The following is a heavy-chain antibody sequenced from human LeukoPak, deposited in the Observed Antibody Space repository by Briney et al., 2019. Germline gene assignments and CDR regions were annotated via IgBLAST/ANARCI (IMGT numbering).Heavy chain of an antibody. CDR3: ASAASYYGDTAFDI. D-gene: IGHD4-17*01. CDR1: GDSVSSNSAV. CDR2: TYYRSKWYN. J-gene: IGHJ3*02. V-gene: IGHV6-1*01. Sequence: SQTLSLTCAISGDSVSSNSAVWNWIRQSPSRGLEWLGRTYYRSKWYNGYAVSVKSRITINPDTSKNQFSLQLDSVTPEDTAVYYCASAASYYGDTAFDIWGQGTIVTVSS.